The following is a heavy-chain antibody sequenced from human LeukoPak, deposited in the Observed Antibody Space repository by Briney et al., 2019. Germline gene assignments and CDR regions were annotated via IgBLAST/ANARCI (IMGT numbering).Heavy chain of an antibody. CDR1: GGSLTSTYYF. CDR2: IYYSGST. Sequence: SETLSLTCTVSGGSLTSTYYFWGWIRQPPGKGLEWIGYIYYSGSTYYNPSLKSRVTISVDTSKNQFSLKLSSVTAADTAVYYCARVLWGIAARLATFDYWGQGTLVTVSS. J-gene: IGHJ4*02. CDR3: ARVLWGIAARLATFDY. V-gene: IGHV4-31*03. D-gene: IGHD6-6*01.